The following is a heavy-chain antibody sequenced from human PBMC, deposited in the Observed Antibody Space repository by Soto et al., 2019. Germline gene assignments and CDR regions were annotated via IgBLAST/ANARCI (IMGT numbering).Heavy chain of an antibody. CDR1: GYTLTDYA. J-gene: IGHJ4*02. V-gene: IGHV1-3*01. Sequence: GASVKVSCKASGYTLTDYAIHWGRQAPGQGLEWMGWINVGNGNTGYSRKFQGRVTNARDMSASTAYIEVTSLTSEDTAIYYCAREGAHYTPLDHWGQGTLVTVSS. D-gene: IGHD2-15*01. CDR2: INVGNGNT. CDR3: AREGAHYTPLDH.